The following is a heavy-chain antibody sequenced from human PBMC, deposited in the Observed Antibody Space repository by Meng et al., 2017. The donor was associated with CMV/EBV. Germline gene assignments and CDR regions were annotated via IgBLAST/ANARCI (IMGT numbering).Heavy chain of an antibody. Sequence: ASVKVSCKASGYTFTSYYMHWVRQAPGQGLEWMGIINPSGGSTSYAQKFQGRVTMTRDTSTSTVYMELSSLGSEDTAVYYCASSERGIPDYWGQGTLVTVSS. CDR2: INPSGGST. V-gene: IGHV1-46*01. CDR1: GYTFTSYY. D-gene: IGHD1-14*01. CDR3: ASSERGIPDY. J-gene: IGHJ4*02.